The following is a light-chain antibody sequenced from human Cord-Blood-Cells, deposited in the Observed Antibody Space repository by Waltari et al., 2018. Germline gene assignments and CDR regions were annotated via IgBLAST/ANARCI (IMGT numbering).Light chain of an antibody. V-gene: IGLV2-14*01. J-gene: IGLJ2*01. CDR2: EVS. Sequence: QSALTQPDSVSGSPGQSITISCTGTSSDVGGYNYVSWYQQHPGKAPKLLIYEVSNALSGVSNRLAGSKSGNTASLTISELQAEDEADYYCSSYTSSSTLVFGGGTKLTVL. CDR1: SSDVGGYNY. CDR3: SSYTSSSTLV.